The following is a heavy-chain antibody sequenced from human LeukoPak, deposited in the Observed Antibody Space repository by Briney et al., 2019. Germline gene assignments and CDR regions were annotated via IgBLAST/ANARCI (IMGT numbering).Heavy chain of an antibody. D-gene: IGHD3-22*01. J-gene: IGHJ4*02. V-gene: IGHV1-8*03. CDR1: GYTFTSYD. Sequence: ASVKVSCKASGYTFTSYDINWVRQATGQGLEWMGWMNPNSGNTGYAQKFQGRVTITRNTSISTAYMEPSSLRSEDTAVYYCARGGVKRYYDSSGYYSFDYWGQGTLVTVSS. CDR3: ARGGVKRYYDSSGYYSFDY. CDR2: MNPNSGNT.